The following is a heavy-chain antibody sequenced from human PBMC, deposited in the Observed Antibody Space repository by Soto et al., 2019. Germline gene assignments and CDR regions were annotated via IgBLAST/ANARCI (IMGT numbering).Heavy chain of an antibody. CDR3: AKAKTYCSSTSCYVSDYYYYYMDV. J-gene: IGHJ6*03. Sequence: EVQLLESGGGLVQPGGSLRLSCAASGFTFSSYAMSWVRQAPGKGLEWVSAISGSGGSTYYADSVKGRFTIPRDNSKNTLYLQMNSLRAEDTAVYYCAKAKTYCSSTSCYVSDYYYYYMDVWGKGTTVTVSS. D-gene: IGHD2-2*01. V-gene: IGHV3-23*01. CDR1: GFTFSSYA. CDR2: ISGSGGST.